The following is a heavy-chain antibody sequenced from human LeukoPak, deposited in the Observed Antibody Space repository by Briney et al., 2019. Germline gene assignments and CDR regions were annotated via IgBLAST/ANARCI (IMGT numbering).Heavy chain of an antibody. CDR3: ARAHWGYSGSYSGAFDT. D-gene: IGHD1-26*01. V-gene: IGHV3-30*04. Sequence: GGSLRLSCAASGFTFSSYAMHWVRQAPGKGLEWVAVISYDGSNKYYADSVKGRFTISRDNSKNTLYLQMNSLRAEDTAVYYCARAHWGYSGSYSGAFDTWGQGTMVTVSS. J-gene: IGHJ3*02. CDR2: ISYDGSNK. CDR1: GFTFSSYA.